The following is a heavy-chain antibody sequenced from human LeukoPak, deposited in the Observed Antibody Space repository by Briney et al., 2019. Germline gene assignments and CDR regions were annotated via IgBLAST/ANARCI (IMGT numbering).Heavy chain of an antibody. CDR3: SGTPPNHFWIGYGSFDI. CDR1: GGSLSDYY. D-gene: IGHD3-3*02. CDR2: IYTSGSA. J-gene: IGHJ3*02. Sequence: SETLSLTCTVSGGSLSDYYWAWIRQPPGEGLEWIGYIYTSGSATYNPSLKSRVTISIDTSKSQFSLSLSSVTAADTAVYYCSGTPPNHFWIGYGSFDIWGQGTMVTVSS. V-gene: IGHV4-4*09.